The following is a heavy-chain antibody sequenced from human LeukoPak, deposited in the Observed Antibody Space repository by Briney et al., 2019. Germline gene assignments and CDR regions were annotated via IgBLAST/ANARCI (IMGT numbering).Heavy chain of an antibody. Sequence: PSETLSLTCTVSGGSISSYYWSWIRQPPGKGLEWIGYICYSGSTNYNPSLKSRVTISVDTSKNQFSLKLSSVTAADTAVYYCARRVANAYYMDVWGKGTTVTVSS. CDR1: GGSISSYY. V-gene: IGHV4-59*01. CDR2: ICYSGST. D-gene: IGHD5-12*01. J-gene: IGHJ6*03. CDR3: ARRVANAYYMDV.